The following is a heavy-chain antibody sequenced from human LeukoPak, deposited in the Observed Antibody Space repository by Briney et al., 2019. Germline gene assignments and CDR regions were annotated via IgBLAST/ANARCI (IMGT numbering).Heavy chain of an antibody. J-gene: IGHJ4*02. CDR2: IYHSGST. V-gene: IGHV4-59*01. CDR3: ARYRGGFLDY. D-gene: IGHD4-23*01. CDR1: GGSISSYY. Sequence: PSETLSLTCTVSGGSISSYYWSWIRQPPGKGLQWIGYIYHSGSTNYNPSLKSRVTISVDTSKNQFSLKLSSVTAADTAVYFCARYRGGFLDYWGQGTLVTVSS.